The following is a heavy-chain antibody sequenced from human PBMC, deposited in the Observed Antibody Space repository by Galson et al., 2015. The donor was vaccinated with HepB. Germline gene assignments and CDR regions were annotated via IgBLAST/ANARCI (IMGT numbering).Heavy chain of an antibody. CDR3: ARIIYDRGGGGAFDI. CDR2: IDPSDSYT. CDR1: GYSFTSYW. J-gene: IGHJ3*02. D-gene: IGHD3-22*01. Sequence: QSGAEVKKPGESLRISCKGSGYSFTSYWISWVRQMPGKGLAWMGRIDPSDSYTNYSPSFQGHVTISTDKSISTAYLQWSSLKASDTAMYYCARIIYDRGGGGAFDIWGQGTMVTVSS. V-gene: IGHV5-10-1*01.